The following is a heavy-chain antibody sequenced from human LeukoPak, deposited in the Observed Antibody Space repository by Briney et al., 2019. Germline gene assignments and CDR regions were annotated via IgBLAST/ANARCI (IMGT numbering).Heavy chain of an antibody. V-gene: IGHV4-38-2*02. CDR2: ISHGGNT. J-gene: IGHJ4*02. Sequence: PSETLSLTCTVSGFAITSTYFWAWIRQSPGEGLEWIATISHGGNTYYNPSLKSRVTMSIDTSKTQFSLKLTPVTAADTAVYYCARVNTPMATFDFWGQGTRVTVSS. CDR3: ARVNTPMATFDF. CDR1: GFAITSTYF. D-gene: IGHD5-18*01.